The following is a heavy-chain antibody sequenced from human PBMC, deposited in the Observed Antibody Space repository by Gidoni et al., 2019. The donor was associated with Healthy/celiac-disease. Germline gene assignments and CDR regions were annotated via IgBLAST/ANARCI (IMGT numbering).Heavy chain of an antibody. CDR1: GGSISSGGYY. Sequence: QVQLQESGPGLVKPSQTLSITCTVSGGSISSGGYYWSWIRQHPGKGLEWIGYIYYSGSTYYNPSLKSRVTISVDTSKNQFSLKLSSVTAADTAVYYCAGGSGYYLRWFDPWGQGTLVTVSS. V-gene: IGHV4-31*03. CDR3: AGGSGYYLRWFDP. D-gene: IGHD3-3*01. J-gene: IGHJ5*02. CDR2: IYYSGST.